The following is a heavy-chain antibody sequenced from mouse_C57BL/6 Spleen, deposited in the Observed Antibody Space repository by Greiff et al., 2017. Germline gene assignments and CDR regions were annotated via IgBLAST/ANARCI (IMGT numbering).Heavy chain of an antibody. CDR3: ARWESSYGYFDV. CDR2: IYPGDGDT. D-gene: IGHD1-1*01. V-gene: IGHV1-82*01. J-gene: IGHJ1*03. CDR1: GYAFSSSW. Sequence: VKLMESGPELVKPGASVKISCKASGYAFSSSWMNWVKQRPGKGLEWIGRIYPGDGDTNYNGKFKGKATLTADKSSSTAYMQLSSLTSEDSAVYFCARWESSYGYFDVWGTGTTVTVSS.